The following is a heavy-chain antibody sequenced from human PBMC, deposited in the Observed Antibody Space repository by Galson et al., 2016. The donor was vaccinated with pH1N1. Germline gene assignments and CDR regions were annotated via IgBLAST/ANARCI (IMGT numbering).Heavy chain of an antibody. J-gene: IGHJ6*02. Sequence: SLRLSCAASGFTFSSYAMYWVRQAPGKGLEWVSAISGSGGTTHDADSVKGRFTISRDYSKNTLYLQMHSLRAEDTATYYCAKVTDVCTVTRCFPYGMHAWGQGTTVTVSS. CDR1: GFTFSSYA. CDR2: ISGSGGTT. D-gene: IGHD2-2*01. CDR3: AKVTDVCTVTRCFPYGMHA. V-gene: IGHV3-23*01.